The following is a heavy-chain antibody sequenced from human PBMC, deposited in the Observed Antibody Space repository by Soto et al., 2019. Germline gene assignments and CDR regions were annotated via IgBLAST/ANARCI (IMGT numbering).Heavy chain of an antibody. D-gene: IGHD6-6*01. Sequence: QLQLQESGSGLVKPSQTLSLTCAVSGGSISSGGYSWSWIRQPPGKGLEWIGYIYHSGITYYNPSLTSRVTISVDRSKNQFSLKLSSVTAADTAVYYCARISIYYYYGMDVCGQGTTVTVSS. CDR1: GGSISSGGYS. V-gene: IGHV4-30-2*01. CDR3: ARISIYYYYGMDV. CDR2: IYHSGIT. J-gene: IGHJ6*02.